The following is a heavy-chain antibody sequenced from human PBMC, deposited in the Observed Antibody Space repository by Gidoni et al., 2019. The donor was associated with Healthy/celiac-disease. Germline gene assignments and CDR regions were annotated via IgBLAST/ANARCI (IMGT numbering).Heavy chain of an antibody. J-gene: IGHJ6*03. D-gene: IGHD1-26*01. V-gene: IGHV4-4*02. CDR3: ARVIGATPRDYYYYMDV. Sequence: QVHLKDSGPGLVKPSWTLSLTCAVSAGSISSSNWWSWFRQPPGKGVAWIGEIYHSGSTNYKPSLKSRVTISVDKSKNQFSLKLSSVTAADTAVYYCARVIGATPRDYYYYMDVWGKGTTVTVSS. CDR1: AGSISSSNW. CDR2: IYHSGST.